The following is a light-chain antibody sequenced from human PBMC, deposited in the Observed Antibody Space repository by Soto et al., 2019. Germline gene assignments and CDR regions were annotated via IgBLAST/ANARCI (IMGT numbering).Light chain of an antibody. CDR1: SSDVGGYNY. Sequence: QCARTQAASGSGAAVHAGSISCTGTSSDVGGYNYVSWYQQHPGKAPKLMIYEVSKRPSGVPDRFSGSKSDNTASLTVSGLQAEDEADYYCSSYAGSNNLRVFGSGTKVTVL. V-gene: IGLV2-8*01. CDR2: EVS. J-gene: IGLJ1*01. CDR3: SSYAGSNNLRV.